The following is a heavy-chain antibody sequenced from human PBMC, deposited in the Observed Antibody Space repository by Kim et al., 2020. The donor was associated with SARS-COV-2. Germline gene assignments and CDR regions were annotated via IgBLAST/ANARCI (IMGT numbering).Heavy chain of an antibody. CDR3: ATLSSNRLQKYFQH. Sequence: GGSLRLSCAASGFTFSSYAMSWVRQAPGKGLEWVSAISGSGGSTYYADSVKGRFTISRDNSKNTLYLQMNSLRAEDTAVYYCATLSSNRLQKYFQHWGQGTLVTVAS. D-gene: IGHD4-4*01. J-gene: IGHJ1*01. V-gene: IGHV3-23*01. CDR1: GFTFSSYA. CDR2: ISGSGGST.